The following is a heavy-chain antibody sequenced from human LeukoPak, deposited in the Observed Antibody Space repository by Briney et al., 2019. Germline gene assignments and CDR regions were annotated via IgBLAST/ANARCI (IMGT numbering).Heavy chain of an antibody. J-gene: IGHJ6*02. CDR2: IIPILGIA. CDR3: ARDLRGYCSGGSCYPENYYGMDV. V-gene: IGHV1-69*04. CDR1: GGTFSSYA. D-gene: IGHD2-15*01. Sequence: SVKVSCKASGGTFSSYAISWVRQAPGQGLEWMGRIIPILGIANYAQKFQGRVTITADKSTSTAYMELSSLRSEDTAVYYCARDLRGYCSGGSCYPENYYGMDVWGQGTTATVSS.